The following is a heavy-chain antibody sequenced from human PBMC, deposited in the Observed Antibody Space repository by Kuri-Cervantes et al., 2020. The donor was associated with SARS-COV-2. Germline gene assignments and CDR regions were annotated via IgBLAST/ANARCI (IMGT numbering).Heavy chain of an antibody. Sequence: ASVKVSCKASGYTFTSYYMHWVRQAPGQGLEWMGIINPSGGSTSYAQKFQGRVTMTRDTSTSTVYMELSILRSEDTAVYYCARSISGITGTTAAFDIWGQGTMVTVSS. J-gene: IGHJ3*02. CDR1: GYTFTSYY. V-gene: IGHV1-46*01. D-gene: IGHD1-20*01. CDR3: ARSISGITGTTAAFDI. CDR2: INPSGGST.